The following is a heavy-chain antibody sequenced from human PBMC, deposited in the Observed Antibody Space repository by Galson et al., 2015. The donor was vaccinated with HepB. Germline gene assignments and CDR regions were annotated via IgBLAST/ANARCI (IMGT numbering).Heavy chain of an antibody. CDR2: IKSKTAGWTT. CDR3: TTDLEGRAVAVLGGDY. V-gene: IGHV3-15*01. D-gene: IGHD6-19*01. J-gene: IGHJ4*02. CDR1: GFTFSVAW. Sequence: SLRLSCAASGFTFSVAWMSWVRQAPGKGLEWVGRIKSKTAGWTTDYAAPAKGRFTITRDDSKNTLYLQMNSLKTEDTAVYYCTTDLEGRAVAVLGGDYWGQGTLVTVSS.